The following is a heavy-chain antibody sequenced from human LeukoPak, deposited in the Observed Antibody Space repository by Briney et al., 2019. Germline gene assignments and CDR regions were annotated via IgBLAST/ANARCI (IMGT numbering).Heavy chain of an antibody. Sequence: SETLSLTCTVSGGSISSSSYYRGWIRQPPGKGLEWIGSIYYSGSTYYNPSLKSRVTISVDTSKNQFSLKLSSVTAADTAVYYCAILTIFAYWFDPWGQGTLVTVSS. CDR1: GGSISSSSYY. CDR2: IYYSGST. D-gene: IGHD3-3*01. V-gene: IGHV4-39*01. J-gene: IGHJ5*02. CDR3: AILTIFAYWFDP.